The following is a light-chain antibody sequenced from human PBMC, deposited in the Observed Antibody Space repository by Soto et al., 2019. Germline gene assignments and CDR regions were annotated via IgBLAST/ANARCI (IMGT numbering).Light chain of an antibody. CDR3: QQRSNWPPLT. Sequence: IVLTQSPATLSLSPGERATLSCRASQSVSSYLAWYQQKPGQAPRLLIYDASHRATGIPARFSGSGSVTDFTPTISSLEPEDFAVYYCQQRSNWPPLTFGGGTKVEIK. V-gene: IGKV3-11*01. CDR2: DAS. CDR1: QSVSSY. J-gene: IGKJ4*02.